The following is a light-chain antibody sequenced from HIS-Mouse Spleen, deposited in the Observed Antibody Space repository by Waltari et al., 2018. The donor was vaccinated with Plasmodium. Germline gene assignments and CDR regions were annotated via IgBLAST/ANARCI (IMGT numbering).Light chain of an antibody. CDR3: QSYDSSNRWV. J-gene: IGLJ3*02. Sequence: NFMLTQPHSVSESPGKTVTISCTGSSGSIASNYVQGYQQRPGSAPPTVIYEDNQRPSGVPDRFSGAIDSSSNSASLTISGLKTEDEADYYCQSYDSSNRWVFGGGTKLTVL. V-gene: IGLV6-57*02. CDR2: EDN. CDR1: SGSIASNY.